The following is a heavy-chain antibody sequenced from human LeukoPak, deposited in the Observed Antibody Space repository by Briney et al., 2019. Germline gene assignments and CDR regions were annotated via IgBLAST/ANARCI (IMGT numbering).Heavy chain of an antibody. CDR2: ISAYNGNT. CDR1: GYTFTSYG. Sequence: GASVKVSCTASGYTFTSYGISWVRQAPGQGLEWMGWISAYNGNTNYAQKLQGRVTMTTDTSTSTAYMELRSLRSDDTAVYYCARDRGPRDFWSGSNFDYWGQGTLVTVSS. V-gene: IGHV1-18*01. J-gene: IGHJ4*02. CDR3: ARDRGPRDFWSGSNFDY. D-gene: IGHD3-3*01.